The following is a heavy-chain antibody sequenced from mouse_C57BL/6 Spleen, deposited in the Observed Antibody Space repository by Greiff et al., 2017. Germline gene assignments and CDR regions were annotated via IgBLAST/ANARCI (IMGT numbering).Heavy chain of an antibody. V-gene: IGHV1-9*01. CDR3: ARPTFAY. CDR2: LLPGSCST. CDR1: GYTFPGYW. Sequence: VQLQQSGAELMKPGASVKLSCKATGYTFPGYWIAWVKQRPGHGLELIGELLPGSCSTNYNEEFKGKATFTADTSSNTAYMQLSRLTTEDSAIYYCARPTFAYWGQGTLVTVSA. J-gene: IGHJ3*01.